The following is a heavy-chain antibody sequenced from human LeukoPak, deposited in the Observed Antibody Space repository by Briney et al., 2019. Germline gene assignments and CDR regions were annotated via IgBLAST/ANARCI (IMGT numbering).Heavy chain of an antibody. CDR3: ARVTRGNWFDP. CDR1: GFIFSSYR. Sequence: GGSLRLSCAASGFIFSSYRMNWVRQAPGKGLEWVSSISSSSSYIYYADSVKGRFTISRDNAKNSLYLQMNSLGAEDTAVYFCARVTRGNWFDPWGQGILVTVSS. J-gene: IGHJ5*02. CDR2: ISSSSSYI. V-gene: IGHV3-21*01.